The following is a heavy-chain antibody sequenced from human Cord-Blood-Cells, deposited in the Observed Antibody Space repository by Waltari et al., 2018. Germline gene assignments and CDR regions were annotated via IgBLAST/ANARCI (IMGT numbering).Heavy chain of an antibody. D-gene: IGHD2-2*01. Sequence: QVQLQQWGAGLLKPSETLSLTCAVYGGSFSGYYWSWIRQPPGKGLGWIGEINHSGSTNYNPSLESRVTISVDTSKNQFSLKLSSVTAADTAVYYCARGTGYCSSTSCYYYYYGMDVWGQGTTVTVSS. J-gene: IGHJ6*02. CDR2: INHSGST. V-gene: IGHV4-34*01. CDR1: GGSFSGYY. CDR3: ARGTGYCSSTSCYYYYYGMDV.